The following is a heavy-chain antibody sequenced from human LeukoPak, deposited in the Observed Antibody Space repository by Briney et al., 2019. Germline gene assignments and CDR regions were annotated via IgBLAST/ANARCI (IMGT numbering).Heavy chain of an antibody. J-gene: IGHJ5*01. V-gene: IGHV4-38-2*02. CDR1: GYSISSGYY. D-gene: IGHD5-12*01. Sequence: SETLSLTCTVSGYSISSGYYWSWIRQPPGKGLEWIGEINHSGSTNYNPSLKSRVTISVDTSKNQFSLKLSSVTAADTAVYFCARGMSVGYDYNWFDSWGPGTLVTVSS. CDR2: INHSGST. CDR3: ARGMSVGYDYNWFDS.